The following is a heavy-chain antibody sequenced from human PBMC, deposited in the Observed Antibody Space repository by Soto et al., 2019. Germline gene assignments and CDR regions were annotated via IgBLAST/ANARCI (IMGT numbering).Heavy chain of an antibody. CDR2: ISSSSSYI. J-gene: IGHJ6*02. CDR1: GFTFSSYS. CDR3: ARDYSSSWYPYGMDV. Sequence: PGGSLRLSCAASGFTFSSYSMNWVRQAPGKGLEWVSSISSSSSYIYYADSVKGRFTISRDNAKNSLYLQMNSLRAGDTAVYYCARDYSSSWYPYGMDVWGQGTTVTVSS. D-gene: IGHD6-13*01. V-gene: IGHV3-21*01.